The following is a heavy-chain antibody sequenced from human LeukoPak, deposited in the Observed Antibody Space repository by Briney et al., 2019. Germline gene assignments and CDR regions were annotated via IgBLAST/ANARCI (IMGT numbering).Heavy chain of an antibody. CDR3: ARAIRTTCIAALDY. CDR1: GGSFSGYY. CDR2: INHSGST. Sequence: SETLSLTCAVYGGSFSGYYWSWIRQPPGKGLEWIGEINHSGSTNYNPSLKSRVTISVDMSKNQFSLKLSSVTAADTAVYYCARAIRTTCIAALDYWGQGTLVTVSS. V-gene: IGHV4-34*01. D-gene: IGHD6-13*01. J-gene: IGHJ4*02.